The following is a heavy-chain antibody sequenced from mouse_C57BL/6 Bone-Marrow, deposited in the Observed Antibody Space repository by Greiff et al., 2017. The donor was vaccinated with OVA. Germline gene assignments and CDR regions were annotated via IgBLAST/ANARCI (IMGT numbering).Heavy chain of an antibody. Sequence: EVMLVESGGGLVKPGGSLKLSCAASGFTFSDSGMHWVRQAPEKGLEWVAYISSGSSTIYYADTVKGRFTIARDNAKNTLFLQMTSLRSEDTAMYYCAREELVYWGQGTLVTVSA. D-gene: IGHD1-1*02. J-gene: IGHJ3*01. CDR3: AREELVY. V-gene: IGHV5-17*01. CDR1: GFTFSDSG. CDR2: ISSGSSTI.